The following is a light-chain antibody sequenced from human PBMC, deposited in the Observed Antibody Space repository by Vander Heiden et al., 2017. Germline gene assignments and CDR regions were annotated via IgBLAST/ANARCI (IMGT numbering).Light chain of an antibody. CDR1: SGHSTYD. CDR2: VKSNGSH. Sequence: QPVLTQSHSASASLGASVTLTCTLSSGHSTYDITWHQQQPEKGPRFLMKVKSNGSHNKGDGIPDRFSGSSSGAERYLIISSLQSEDEADYYCQTWGTGIRVFGGGTKLTVL. J-gene: IGLJ3*02. CDR3: QTWGTGIRV. V-gene: IGLV4-69*01.